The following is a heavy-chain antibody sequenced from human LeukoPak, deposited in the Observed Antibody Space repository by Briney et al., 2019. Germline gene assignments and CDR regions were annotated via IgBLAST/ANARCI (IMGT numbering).Heavy chain of an antibody. J-gene: IGHJ5*02. Sequence: GGSLRLSCAASGFTVSSNYMSWVRQAPGKGLEWVSVIYSGGSTYYADSVKGRFTFSRDNSKNTLYLQMNSLRAEDTAVYYCAKEPDFWSEQNWFDPWGQGSLVTVSS. D-gene: IGHD3-3*01. CDR1: GFTVSSNY. CDR3: AKEPDFWSEQNWFDP. CDR2: IYSGGST. V-gene: IGHV3-66*01.